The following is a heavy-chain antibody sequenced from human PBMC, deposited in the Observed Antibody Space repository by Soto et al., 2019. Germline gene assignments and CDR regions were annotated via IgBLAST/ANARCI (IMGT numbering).Heavy chain of an antibody. CDR3: TTDFWSGYSNGVHYYYGMDV. CDR2: IKSKTDGGTT. D-gene: IGHD3-3*01. CDR1: GFTFSNAW. V-gene: IGHV3-15*07. J-gene: IGHJ6*02. Sequence: GGSLRLSCAASGFTFSNAWMNWVRQAPGKGLERVGRIKSKTDGGTTDYAAPVKGRFTISRDDSKNTLYLQMNSLKTEDTAVYYCTTDFWSGYSNGVHYYYGMDVWGQGTTVTVSS.